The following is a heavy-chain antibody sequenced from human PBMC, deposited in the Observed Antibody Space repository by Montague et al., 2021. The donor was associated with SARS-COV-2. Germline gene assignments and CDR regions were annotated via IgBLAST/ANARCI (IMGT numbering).Heavy chain of an antibody. CDR2: IYTSGST. Sequence: TLSLTCTVSGDSISSGTHYWSWIRQPAWKGLEWIGRIYTSGSTNYNPSLKSRVTISVDTSKNHFSLNLISVTAADAAVYYCAGVGGNAYRFFDYWGQGTLVTVSS. CDR1: GDSISSGTHY. J-gene: IGHJ4*02. V-gene: IGHV4-61*02. CDR3: AGVGGNAYRFFDY. D-gene: IGHD1-1*01.